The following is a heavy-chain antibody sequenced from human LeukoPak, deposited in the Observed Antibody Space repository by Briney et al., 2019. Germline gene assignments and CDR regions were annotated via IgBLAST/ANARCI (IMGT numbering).Heavy chain of an antibody. CDR1: GYTFTGYY. D-gene: IGHD3-10*01. CDR2: INPNSGGT. V-gene: IGHV1-2*02. J-gene: IGHJ6*02. CDR3: ARDFPCRWFGELFFRYYYYGMDV. Sequence: ASVKVSCKASGYTFTGYYMHWVRQAPGQGLEWMGWINPNSGGTNYAQKFQGRVTMTRDTSISTAYMELSRLRSDDTAVYYSARDFPCRWFGELFFRYYYYGMDVWGQGTTVTVSS.